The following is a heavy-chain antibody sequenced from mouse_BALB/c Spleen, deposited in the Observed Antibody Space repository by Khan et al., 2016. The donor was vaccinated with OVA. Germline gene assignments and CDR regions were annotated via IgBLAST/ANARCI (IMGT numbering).Heavy chain of an antibody. CDR3: ARQPYYHYYVMDY. CDR1: GFSLGSYG. Sequence: QVQLKESGPGLVAPSQSLSITCTISGFSLGSYGIHWVRQPPGQGLEWLVVIWSDGSTTYNSTLKSRLSITKDNSKSQVFLKMNSLQTDDTAIYYCARQPYYHYYVMDYWGQGTSITVSS. J-gene: IGHJ4*01. D-gene: IGHD2-10*01. CDR2: IWSDGST. V-gene: IGHV2-6-1*01.